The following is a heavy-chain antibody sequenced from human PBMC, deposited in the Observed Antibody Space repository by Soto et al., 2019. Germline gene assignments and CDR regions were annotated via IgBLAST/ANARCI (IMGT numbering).Heavy chain of an antibody. CDR2: IIPIFGTA. CDR1: GGTFSSYA. J-gene: IGHJ5*02. Sequence: SVKVSCKASGGTFSSYAISWVRQAPGQGLEWMGGIIPIFGTANYAQKFQGRVTITADESTSTAYMELSSLRSEDTAVYYCARYYYDSSGYPRRVGWFDPWGQGTLVTVSS. V-gene: IGHV1-69*13. D-gene: IGHD3-22*01. CDR3: ARYYYDSSGYPRRVGWFDP.